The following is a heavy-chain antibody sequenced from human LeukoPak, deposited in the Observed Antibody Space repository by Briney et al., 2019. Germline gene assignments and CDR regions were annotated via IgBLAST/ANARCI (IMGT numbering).Heavy chain of an antibody. CDR2: ISYDGSNK. CDR3: ANGQGAAAEKRGNY. D-gene: IGHD6-13*01. Sequence: AGGSLRLSCAASGFTFSSYAMHWVRQAPGKGLEWVAVISYDGSNKYYADSVKGRFTISRDNSKNTLYLQMNSLRAEDTAVYYCANGQGAAAEKRGNYWGQGTLVTVSS. CDR1: GFTFSSYA. J-gene: IGHJ4*02. V-gene: IGHV3-30-3*01.